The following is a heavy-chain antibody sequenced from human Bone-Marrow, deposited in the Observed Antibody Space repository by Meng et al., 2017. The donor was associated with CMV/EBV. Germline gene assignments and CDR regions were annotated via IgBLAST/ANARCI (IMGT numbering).Heavy chain of an antibody. CDR1: GFTFSSYG. CDR2: IRYDGSNK. CDR3: AREYSSLNYYYYGMDV. D-gene: IGHD6-6*01. Sequence: GESLKISCAASGFTFSSYGMHWVRQAPGKGLEWVAFIRYDGSNKYYADSVKGRFTISRDNSKNTLYLQMNSLRAEDTAVYYCAREYSSLNYYYYGMDVWGQGTTVTVSS. V-gene: IGHV3-30*02. J-gene: IGHJ6*02.